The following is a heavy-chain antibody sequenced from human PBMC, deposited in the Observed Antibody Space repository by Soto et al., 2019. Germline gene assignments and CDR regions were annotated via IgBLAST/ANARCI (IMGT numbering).Heavy chain of an antibody. CDR2: ISAYNGNT. CDR1: GYTFTSYG. D-gene: IGHD6-19*01. Sequence: QVQLVQSGAEVKKPGASVKVSCKASGYTFTSYGISWVRQAPGQGIEWMGWISAYNGNTNYAQKLQCRVTMTTDTSTSTAYMELRIRRSDYTAFYYCSRGTVAGPLDYCVQGTLVTVSS. J-gene: IGHJ4*02. CDR3: SRGTVAGPLDY. V-gene: IGHV1-18*01.